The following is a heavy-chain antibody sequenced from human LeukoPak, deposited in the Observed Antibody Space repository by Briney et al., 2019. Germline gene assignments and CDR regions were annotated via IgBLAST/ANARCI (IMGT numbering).Heavy chain of an antibody. CDR2: ISSSSTI. Sequence: GGSLRLSCAASGFTFSSYSMNWVRQAPGKGLEWVSYISSSSTIYYSDSVKGRFTISRDNAKNALYLQMNSLRAEATAVYSCAGAPLTGYYNPLNYWGQGTLVTVSS. V-gene: IGHV3-48*04. D-gene: IGHD3-9*01. CDR3: AGAPLTGYYNPLNY. J-gene: IGHJ4*02. CDR1: GFTFSSYS.